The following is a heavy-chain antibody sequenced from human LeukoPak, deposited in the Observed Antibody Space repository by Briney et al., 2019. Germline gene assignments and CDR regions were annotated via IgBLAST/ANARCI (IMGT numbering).Heavy chain of an antibody. Sequence: GGSLRLSCAASGFTFSSYGMHWVRQAPGKGLEWVAVIWYDGSNKYYADSVKGRFTISRDNSKNTLYLQMNSLRAEDTAVYYCARDSSSWTPAFDYWGQGTPVTVSS. D-gene: IGHD6-13*01. CDR2: IWYDGSNK. V-gene: IGHV3-33*01. CDR1: GFTFSSYG. CDR3: ARDSSSWTPAFDY. J-gene: IGHJ4*02.